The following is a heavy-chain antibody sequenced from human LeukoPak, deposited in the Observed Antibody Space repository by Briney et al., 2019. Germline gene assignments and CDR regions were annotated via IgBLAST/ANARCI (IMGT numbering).Heavy chain of an antibody. D-gene: IGHD2-15*01. CDR1: GGTFSSYA. Sequence: SVKVSCKASGGTFSSYAISWVRQAPGQGLEWMRRIIPILGIANYAQKFQGRVTITADKSTSTAYMELSSLRSEDTAVYYCARDGRLGYCSGGSCPYYYGMDVWGQGTTVTVSS. V-gene: IGHV1-69*04. J-gene: IGHJ6*02. CDR3: ARDGRLGYCSGGSCPYYYGMDV. CDR2: IIPILGIA.